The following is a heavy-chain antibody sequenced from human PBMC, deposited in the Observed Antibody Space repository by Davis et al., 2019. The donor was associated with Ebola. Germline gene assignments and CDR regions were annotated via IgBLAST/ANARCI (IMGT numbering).Heavy chain of an antibody. CDR1: GFTFSSYA. V-gene: IGHV3-21*01. CDR3: ARVDYDILTGYCDY. J-gene: IGHJ4*02. D-gene: IGHD3-9*01. Sequence: PGGSLRLSCAASGFTFSSYAMSWVRQAPGKGLEWVSSISSSSSYIYYADSVKGRFTISRDNAKNSLYLQMNSLRAEDTAVYYCARVDYDILTGYCDYWGQGTLVTVSS. CDR2: ISSSSSYI.